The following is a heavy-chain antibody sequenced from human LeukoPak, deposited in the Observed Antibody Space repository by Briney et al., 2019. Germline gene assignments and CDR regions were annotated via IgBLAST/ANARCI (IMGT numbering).Heavy chain of an antibody. Sequence: GESLKISCQGSEYSFATYWIAWLRQMPGKGLEWMGIIYPSDSDTRYSPSFQGQVTISADKSISTAYLQWSSLKASDTAMYYCARGGYDSSGYYLDKYYFDYWGQGTLVTVSS. V-gene: IGHV5-51*01. CDR3: ARGGYDSSGYYLDKYYFDY. CDR1: EYSFATYW. J-gene: IGHJ4*02. D-gene: IGHD3-22*01. CDR2: IYPSDSDT.